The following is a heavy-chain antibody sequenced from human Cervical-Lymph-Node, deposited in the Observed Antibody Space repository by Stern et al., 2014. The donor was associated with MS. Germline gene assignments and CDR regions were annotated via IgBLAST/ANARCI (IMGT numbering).Heavy chain of an antibody. D-gene: IGHD3-10*01. J-gene: IGHJ6*02. CDR2: ILYDGSNT. V-gene: IGHV3-30*18. CDR3: AKDLGTDSYYYGMDV. Sequence: QVQLVQSGGGVVQPGRSLRLSCAASGFTFSSYGMHWVRQAPGKGLEWVAIILYDGSNTYYADSVKGRFTISRDNSKNTLYLQMNGLRAEDTAVYYCAKDLGTDSYYYGMDVWGQGTTVTVSS. CDR1: GFTFSSYG.